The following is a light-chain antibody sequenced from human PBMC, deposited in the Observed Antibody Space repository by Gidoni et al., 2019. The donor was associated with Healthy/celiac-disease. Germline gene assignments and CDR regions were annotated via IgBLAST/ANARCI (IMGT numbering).Light chain of an antibody. CDR3: QQRDNWPPIYT. V-gene: IGKV3D-20*02. CDR1: QSVSTS. CDR2: DAS. J-gene: IGKJ2*01. Sequence: EIVLTQSPATLSLSPGERATLSCSASQSVSTSLAWYQQKAGQAPRLLIFDASSRATGNPDRFSGSGSGTDFTLTISRLEPEDFAVYYCQQRDNWPPIYTFGQGTKLEIK.